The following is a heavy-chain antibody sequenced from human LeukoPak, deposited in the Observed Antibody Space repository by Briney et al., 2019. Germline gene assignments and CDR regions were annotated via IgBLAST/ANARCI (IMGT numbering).Heavy chain of an antibody. J-gene: IGHJ4*02. CDR2: ISGSNGNT. CDR3: AREKPSIAAAVYWELDY. V-gene: IGHV1-18*01. Sequence: ASVKVSCKASSYTFTRYGISWVRQAPGQGLEWMGWISGSNGNTNYAQKFLGRVTMTADTSTSTAYMELRSLTSDDTAVYYCAREKPSIAAAVYWELDYWGQGTLVAVSS. D-gene: IGHD6-13*01. CDR1: SYTFTRYG.